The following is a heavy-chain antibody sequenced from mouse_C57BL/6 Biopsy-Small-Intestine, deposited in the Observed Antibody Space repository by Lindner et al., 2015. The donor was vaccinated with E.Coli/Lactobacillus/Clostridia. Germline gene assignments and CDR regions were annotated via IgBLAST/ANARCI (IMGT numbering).Heavy chain of an antibody. Sequence: VQLQESGPELVKPGASVKIPCKATGYTFTDYNMDWVKQSHVKSLEWIGDVNPNSGGTIYNQKFKGKATLTVDKSSSTAYMELRSLTSEDTAAYYCARRQLNWFDYWGQGTLVTVSA. D-gene: IGHD3-2*02. CDR3: ARRQLNWFDY. CDR2: VNPNSGGT. J-gene: IGHJ3*01. CDR1: GYTFTDYN. V-gene: IGHV1-18*01.